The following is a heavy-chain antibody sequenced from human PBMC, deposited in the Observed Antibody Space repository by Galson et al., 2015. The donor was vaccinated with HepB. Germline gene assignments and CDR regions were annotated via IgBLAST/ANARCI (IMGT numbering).Heavy chain of an antibody. CDR1: GFTFTTYL. CDR2: IKQDGSGK. V-gene: IGHV3-7*03. D-gene: IGHD2-2*01. Sequence: SLRLSCAASGFTFTTYLMTWVRQAPGKGLEWVANIKQDGSGKNYVDSVKGRFTIFRDNAKNSLYLQMNSLRAEDTAVYYCAKDSNIVVVPAAIDYFDYWGQGTLVTVSS. CDR3: AKDSNIVVVPAAIDYFDY. J-gene: IGHJ4*02.